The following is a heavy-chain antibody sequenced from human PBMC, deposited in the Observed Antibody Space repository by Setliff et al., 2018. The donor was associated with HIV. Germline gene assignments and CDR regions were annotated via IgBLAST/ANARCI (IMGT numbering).Heavy chain of an antibody. J-gene: IGHJ6*02. Sequence: PGGSLRLSCAASGFTFSGSAMHWVRQASGKGLEWVGRIRSKANSYATAYAASVKGRFTISRDDSKNTAYLQMNSLKTEDTAVYYCAKDREYGSGRTDYYYYYGMDVWGQGTTVTVSS. CDR3: AKDREYGSGRTDYYYYYGMDV. D-gene: IGHD3-10*01. CDR1: GFTFSGSA. V-gene: IGHV3-73*01. CDR2: IRSKANSYAT.